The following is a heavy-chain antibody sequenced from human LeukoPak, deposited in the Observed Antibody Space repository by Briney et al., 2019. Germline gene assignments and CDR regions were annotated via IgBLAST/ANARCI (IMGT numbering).Heavy chain of an antibody. CDR1: GGSISSYY. CDR2: IYYSGST. V-gene: IGHV4-59*01. J-gene: IGHJ3*02. D-gene: IGHD3-22*01. Sequence: PSETLSLTCTVSGGSISSYYWSWIRQPPAKGLEWIGYIYYSGSTNYNPSLKSRVTISVDTSKNQFSLKLSSVTAADTAVYYCARDYYDSSGDAFDIWGQGTMVTVSS. CDR3: ARDYYDSSGDAFDI.